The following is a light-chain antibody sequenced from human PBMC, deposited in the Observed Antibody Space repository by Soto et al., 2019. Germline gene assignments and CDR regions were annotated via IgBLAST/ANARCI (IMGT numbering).Light chain of an antibody. J-gene: IGKJ5*01. Sequence: EIVLTQSPGTLSLSPGDRATLACRASQSVSSRYLAWYQQTPGQAPRLLIYGTSHRATGIPDRFSGSGSGTDFTLTISSLEPEDFAVYYCQQRSNWPTFGQGTRLEI. CDR3: QQRSNWPT. V-gene: IGKV3D-20*02. CDR1: QSVSSRY. CDR2: GTS.